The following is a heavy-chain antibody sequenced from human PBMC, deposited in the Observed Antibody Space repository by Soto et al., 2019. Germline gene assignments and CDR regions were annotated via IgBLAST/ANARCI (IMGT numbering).Heavy chain of an antibody. CDR3: ARRWSSATFDY. CDR1: GGSISSTNYY. D-gene: IGHD6-25*01. J-gene: IGHJ4*02. CDR2: IYYSGST. Sequence: QLQLQESGPGLVKPSETLSLTCTISGGSISSTNYYWGWIRQPPGKGLAWIGNIYYSGSTYYNPSLKSRVTISVDTSKNQYSLKLSSVTTADTAVYYCARRWSSATFDYWGQGTLVTVSS. V-gene: IGHV4-39*01.